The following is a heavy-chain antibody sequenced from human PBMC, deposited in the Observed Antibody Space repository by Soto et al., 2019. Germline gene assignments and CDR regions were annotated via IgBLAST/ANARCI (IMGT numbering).Heavy chain of an antibody. CDR2: INPNSGGT. CDR1: GYTFTGYY. CDR3: ARAPTILAARPDYYYDYKDF. J-gene: IGHJ6*03. Sequence: ASVKVSCKASGYTFTGYYMHWVRQAPGQGLEWMGWINPNSGGTNYAQKFQGGVTMTRDTSISTAYMELSRLRSDDTAVYYCARAPTILAARPDYYYDYKDFWGKGTTVTGSS. D-gene: IGHD6-6*01. V-gene: IGHV1-2*02.